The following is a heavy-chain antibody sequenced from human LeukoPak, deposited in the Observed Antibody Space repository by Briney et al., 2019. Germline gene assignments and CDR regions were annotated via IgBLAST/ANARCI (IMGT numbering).Heavy chain of an antibody. CDR2: IKSKTDGGTT. CDR3: TTGPYCGGDCYKSGY. V-gene: IGHV3-15*01. CDR1: GFTFSNAW. Sequence: GGSLRLSCAASGFTFSNAWMSWVRQAPGKGLEWVGRIKSKTDGGTTDYAAPVKGRFTISRDDSKNTLYLQMNSLKTEDTAVYYCTTGPYCGGDCYKSGYWGRGTLVTVSS. D-gene: IGHD2-21*02. J-gene: IGHJ4*02.